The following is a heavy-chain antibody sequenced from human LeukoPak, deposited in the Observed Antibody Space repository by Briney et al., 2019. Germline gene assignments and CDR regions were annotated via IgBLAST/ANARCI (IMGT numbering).Heavy chain of an antibody. CDR3: ARELAYSSGWYKPDPGGWFDP. CDR1: GGSISSYY. CDR2: IYTSGST. V-gene: IGHV4-4*07. Sequence: SETLSLTCTVSGGSISSYYWSWIRQPAGKGLEWIGRIYTSGSTNYNPSLKGRVTMSVDTSKNQFSLKLSSVTAADTAVYYCARELAYSSGWYKPDPGGWFDPWGQGTLVTVSS. D-gene: IGHD6-19*01. J-gene: IGHJ5*02.